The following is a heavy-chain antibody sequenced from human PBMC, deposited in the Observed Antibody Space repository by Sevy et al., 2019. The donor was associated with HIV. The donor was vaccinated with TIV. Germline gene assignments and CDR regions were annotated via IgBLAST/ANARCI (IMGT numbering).Heavy chain of an antibody. D-gene: IGHD2-8*01. CDR3: ARGSGYCSNGVCYYFDV. Sequence: GGSLRLSCEASGFTFSSYSINWVRQTPGKGLEWASSISSSSSYIYYADSVKGRFTIYRDNAKNTVYLQMNNLRAEDTAVYFCARGSGYCSNGVCYYFDVWGQGTLVTVSS. CDR2: ISSSSSYI. CDR1: GFTFSSYS. V-gene: IGHV3-21*06. J-gene: IGHJ4*02.